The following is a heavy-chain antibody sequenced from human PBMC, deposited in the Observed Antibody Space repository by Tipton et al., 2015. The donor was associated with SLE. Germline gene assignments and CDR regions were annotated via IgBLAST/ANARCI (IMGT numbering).Heavy chain of an antibody. CDR2: IYYSGST. V-gene: IGHV4-59*01. Sequence: TLSLTYTVSGGSISSYYWSWIRQPPGKGLEWIGYIYYSGSTNYNPSLKSRVTISVDTSKNQFSLKLSSVTAADTAVYYCARDIVATNWGQGTLVTVSS. CDR1: GGSISSYY. J-gene: IGHJ4*02. D-gene: IGHD5-12*01. CDR3: ARDIVATN.